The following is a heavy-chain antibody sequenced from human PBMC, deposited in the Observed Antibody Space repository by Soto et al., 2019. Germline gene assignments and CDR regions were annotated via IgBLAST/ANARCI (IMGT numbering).Heavy chain of an antibody. D-gene: IGHD3-22*01. CDR2: ISAYNGNT. CDR1: GYTFTSYG. J-gene: IGHJ3*02. V-gene: IGHV1-18*04. Sequence: QVQLVQSGAEVKKPGASVKVSCKASGYTFTSYGISWVRQAPGQGLEWMGWISAYNGNTNYAQKLQGRVTMTTDTSTSTAYMELRSLRSDDTAVYYCAKLITYYYDSSGYYEKNAFDIWGQGTMVTVSS. CDR3: AKLITYYYDSSGYYEKNAFDI.